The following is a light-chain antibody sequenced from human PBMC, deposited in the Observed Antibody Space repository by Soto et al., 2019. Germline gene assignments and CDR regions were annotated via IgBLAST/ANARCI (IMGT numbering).Light chain of an antibody. CDR2: DVS. CDR1: SSDIGGYNY. J-gene: IGLJ2*01. V-gene: IGLV2-14*01. Sequence: QSALTQPASVSGSPGQSITISCTGTSSDIGGYNYVSWYQQHPGKAPKLMIYDVSYRPSGVSNRFSGSKSGNTASLTISGLQAEDEADYYCSSFSDNYTLAVFGGGTKLTVL. CDR3: SSFSDNYTLAV.